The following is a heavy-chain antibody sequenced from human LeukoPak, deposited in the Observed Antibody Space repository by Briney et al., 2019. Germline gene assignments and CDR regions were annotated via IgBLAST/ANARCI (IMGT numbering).Heavy chain of an antibody. V-gene: IGHV3-21*01. J-gene: IGHJ4*02. Sequence: GGSLRLSCAAYGFTFSSYSMNWVRQAPGKGLEWVSSISSSSSYIYYADSMRGRFTISRDNAKNSLYLQMNSLRAEDTAVYYCARVSAYCSGGSCYIDYWGQGTLVTVSS. CDR1: GFTFSSYS. D-gene: IGHD2-15*01. CDR3: ARVSAYCSGGSCYIDY. CDR2: ISSSSSYI.